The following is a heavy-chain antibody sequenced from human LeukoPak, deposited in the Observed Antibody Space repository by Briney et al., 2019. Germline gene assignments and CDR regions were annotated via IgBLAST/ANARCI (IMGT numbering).Heavy chain of an antibody. CDR3: AREPAPYDQNWFDP. Sequence: GASVKVSCKASGYTFTSYGISWVRQAPGQGLEWMGWISAYNGNTNYAQKLQGRVTITTDTSTSTAYMELRSLRSDDTAVYYCAREPAPYDQNWFDPWGQGTLVTVSS. J-gene: IGHJ5*02. CDR2: ISAYNGNT. V-gene: IGHV1-18*01. CDR1: GYTFTSYG. D-gene: IGHD3-3*01.